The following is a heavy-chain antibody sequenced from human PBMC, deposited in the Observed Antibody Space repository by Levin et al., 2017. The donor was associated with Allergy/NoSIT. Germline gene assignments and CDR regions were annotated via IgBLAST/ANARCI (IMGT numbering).Heavy chain of an antibody. J-gene: IGHJ6*02. V-gene: IGHV3-30*18. CDR2: ISYDGSNK. Sequence: PGGSLRLSCAASGFTFSSYGMHWVRQAPGKGLEWVAVISYDGSNKYYADSVKGRFTISRDNSKNTLYLQMNSLRAEDTAVYYCAKDTTRVYGGNSEVGYYYGMDVWGQGTTVTVSS. D-gene: IGHD4-23*01. CDR3: AKDTTRVYGGNSEVGYYYGMDV. CDR1: GFTFSSYG.